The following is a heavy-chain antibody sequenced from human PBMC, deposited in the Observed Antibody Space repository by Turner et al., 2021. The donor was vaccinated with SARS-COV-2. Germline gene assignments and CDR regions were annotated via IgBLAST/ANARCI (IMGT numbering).Heavy chain of an antibody. CDR1: GYTLIELS. D-gene: IGHD3-3*01. CDR3: ATGSPVGVGGNGFDP. CDR2: FEPEEDET. J-gene: IGHJ5*02. V-gene: IGHV1-24*01. Sequence: QVPLVQSGAEVKTPGASVKVSCKVSGYTLIELSMHWVRQAPGKGREWMGGFEPEEDETSYAQKGQGRVTRTEDKSTDTAYMELSRLRSEDTAVYYGATGSPVGVGGNGFDPWGQGTLVSVSS.